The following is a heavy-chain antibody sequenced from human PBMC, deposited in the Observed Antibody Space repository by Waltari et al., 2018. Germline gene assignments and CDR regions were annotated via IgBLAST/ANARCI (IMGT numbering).Heavy chain of an antibody. D-gene: IGHD5-12*01. CDR3: ARVGSGYDFDY. J-gene: IGHJ4*02. CDR2: INGYNGNT. Sequence: QIQLVQSGAEVKKPGASVKVPCKASGYTFKSYGISWVRQAPGQGLEWMGWINGYNGNTEYAQKFQGTFTMTTDTSTNTAFLELTNLISADTAVYYCARVGSGYDFDYWGQGTLVTVSS. V-gene: IGHV1-18*04. CDR1: GYTFKSYG.